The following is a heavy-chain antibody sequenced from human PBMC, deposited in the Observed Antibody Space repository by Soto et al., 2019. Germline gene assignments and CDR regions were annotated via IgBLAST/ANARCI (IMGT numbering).Heavy chain of an antibody. CDR3: ARLNKPGWFDP. J-gene: IGHJ5*02. CDR1: SSSIIRINYY. V-gene: IGHV4-39*01. Sequence: PSATLSLTCTVSSSSIIRINYYWPWIRQPPEKRLEWIATIYYSGSTYYSPSLESRVTISVDTSKNQFSLRLASVTAADTAVYYCARLNKPGWFDPWGQG. CDR2: IYYSGST.